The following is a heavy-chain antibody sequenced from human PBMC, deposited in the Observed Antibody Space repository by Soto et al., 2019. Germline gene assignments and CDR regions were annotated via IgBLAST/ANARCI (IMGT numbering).Heavy chain of an antibody. D-gene: IGHD2-21*02. J-gene: IGHJ6*02. Sequence: VKVSCKASGGTFSSYAISWVRQAPGQGLEWMGWMNPNSGNTGYAQKFQGRVTMTRNTSISTAYMELSSLRSEDTAVYYCARGGVVVVTAIRYYYYYGMDVWGQGTTVTVSS. CDR2: MNPNSGNT. CDR1: GGTFSSYA. V-gene: IGHV1-8*02. CDR3: ARGGVVVVTAIRYYYYYGMDV.